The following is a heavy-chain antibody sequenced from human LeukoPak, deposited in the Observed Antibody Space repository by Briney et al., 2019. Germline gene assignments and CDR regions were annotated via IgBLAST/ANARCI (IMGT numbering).Heavy chain of an antibody. D-gene: IGHD3-3*01. CDR1: GFTFSSYW. V-gene: IGHV3-7*03. J-gene: IGHJ4*02. CDR2: IRKDGSQK. Sequence: GGSLRLSCAASGFTFSSYWMSWVRQAPGKGLEWVANIRKDGSQKYYVDSVEGRFTISRDNAKNSLYLQMNTLRADDTAVCYCTRVSGGYDVSDCWGQGTLVTVSS. CDR3: TRVSGGYDVSDC.